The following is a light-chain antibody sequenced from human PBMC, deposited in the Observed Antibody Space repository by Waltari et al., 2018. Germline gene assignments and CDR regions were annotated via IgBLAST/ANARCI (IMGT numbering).Light chain of an antibody. V-gene: IGLV2-14*01. Sequence: QSALTQPASVSGSPGQSITISCPGTSSDVGCYNYFSWFQQHPGRAPKLMIYDVSKRPSGVSNRFSGSKSGNAASLTISGLQAEDEADYYCSSYTSISTLVFGVGTKVTVL. CDR2: DVS. CDR1: SSDVGCYNY. J-gene: IGLJ3*02. CDR3: SSYTSISTLV.